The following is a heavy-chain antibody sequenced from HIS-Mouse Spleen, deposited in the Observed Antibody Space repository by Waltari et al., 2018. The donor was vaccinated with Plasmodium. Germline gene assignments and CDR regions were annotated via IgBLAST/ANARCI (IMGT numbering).Heavy chain of an antibody. J-gene: IGHJ1*01. CDR1: GYTFTGYY. D-gene: IGHD6-13*01. CDR3: ARVLGYKAAAGTFVEYFQH. V-gene: IGHV1-2*02. Sequence: QVQLVQSGAEVKKPGASVKVSCKASGYTFTGYYLHWVRQAPGPGLEWMGWIKPNSGGTNNGRKLEGRVTMSRDTAISTADMELSRLRADDTAVYYCARVLGYKAAAGTFVEYFQHWGQGTLVTVSS. CDR2: IKPNSGGT.